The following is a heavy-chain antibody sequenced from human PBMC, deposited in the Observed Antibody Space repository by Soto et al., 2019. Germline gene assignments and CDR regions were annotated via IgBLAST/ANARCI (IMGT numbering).Heavy chain of an antibody. V-gene: IGHV3-74*01. Sequence: EVQLVESGGGLVQPGGSLRLSCAASGFTFTNYRIHWVRQAPGKGLVWVARINSDGTRINYADSVKGRFTISRDNAKNTVFLQMNSLRDDASAVYFCARAGDWNYVQDFWGQGTLVTVSS. D-gene: IGHD1-7*01. J-gene: IGHJ4*02. CDR1: GFTFTNYR. CDR2: INSDGTRI. CDR3: ARAGDWNYVQDF.